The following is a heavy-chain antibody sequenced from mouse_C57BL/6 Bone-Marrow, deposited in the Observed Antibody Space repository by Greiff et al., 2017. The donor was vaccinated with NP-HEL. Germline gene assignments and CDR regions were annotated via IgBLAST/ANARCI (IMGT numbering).Heavy chain of an antibody. Sequence: VKLQESGAELVKPGASVKLSCKASGYTFTEYTIHWVKQRSGQGLEWIGWFYPGSGSIKYNEKFKDKATLTADKSSSTVYMDLSRLTSEDSAVYFCARHGDYFVSSYGYFDVWGTGTTVTVSS. D-gene: IGHD1-1*01. CDR1: GYTFTEYT. CDR3: ARHGDYFVSSYGYFDV. CDR2: FYPGSGSI. V-gene: IGHV1-62-2*01. J-gene: IGHJ1*03.